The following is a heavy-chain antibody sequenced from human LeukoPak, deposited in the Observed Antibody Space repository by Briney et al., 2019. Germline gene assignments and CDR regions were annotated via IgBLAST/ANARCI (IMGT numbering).Heavy chain of an antibody. J-gene: IGHJ4*02. CDR1: GFTFTSYA. CDR2: ISSSSRDI. Sequence: GGSLRLSCAASGFTFTSYAMNWVRQAPGKGLEWVSSISSSSRDINYADSVKGRFTISRDNAWNSLYLQMNSLRAEDTAVYYCARDSDSSGHYYMDYFDYWGQGALVMVSS. V-gene: IGHV3-21*01. CDR3: ARDSDSSGHYYMDYFDY. D-gene: IGHD3-22*01.